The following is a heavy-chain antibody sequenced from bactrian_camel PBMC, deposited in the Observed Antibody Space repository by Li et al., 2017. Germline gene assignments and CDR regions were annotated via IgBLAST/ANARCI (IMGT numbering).Heavy chain of an antibody. D-gene: IGHD1*01. CDR3: VALRPSVCPLLTGDWPQAWLN. Sequence: QLVESGGGSVQAGGSLRLSCAASGYTSANYCMGWYRQAPGKEREGVAAIDTDGTTSYADSVKGRFTISQDGAKNTLYLEMNGLKPEDTAMYYCVALRPSVCPLLTGDWPQAWLNWGQGTQVTVS. CDR1: GYTSANYC. CDR2: IDTDGTT. J-gene: IGHJ4*01. V-gene: IGHV3S55*01.